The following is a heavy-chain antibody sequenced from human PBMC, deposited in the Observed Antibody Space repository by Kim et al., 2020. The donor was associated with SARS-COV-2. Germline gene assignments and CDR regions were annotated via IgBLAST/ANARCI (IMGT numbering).Heavy chain of an antibody. Sequence: SGNTGYAQKFQGRLTMTRNTSTSTAYMALSSLRSDDTAVYYCARGYAMDVWGQGTTVTISS. V-gene: IGHV1-8*01. J-gene: IGHJ6*02. CDR2: SGNT. CDR3: ARGYAMDV.